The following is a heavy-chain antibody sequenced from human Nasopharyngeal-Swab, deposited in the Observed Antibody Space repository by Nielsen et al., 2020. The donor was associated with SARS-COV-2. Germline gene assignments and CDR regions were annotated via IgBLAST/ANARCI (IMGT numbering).Heavy chain of an antibody. CDR3: ATSPVLPVAVAAINWFDP. CDR2: FDSEDGET. CDR1: GYTLTELS. J-gene: IGHJ5*02. Sequence: ASVKVSCKVSGYTLTELSMHWVRQAPGKGLEWMGGFDSEDGETIYAQKFQGRVTMTEDTSTDTAYMELSSLRSEDTAVYYCATSPVLPVAVAAINWFDPWGQGTLVTVSS. D-gene: IGHD6-19*01. V-gene: IGHV1-24*01.